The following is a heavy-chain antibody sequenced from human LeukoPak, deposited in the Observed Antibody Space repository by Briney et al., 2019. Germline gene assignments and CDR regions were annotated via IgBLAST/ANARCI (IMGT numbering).Heavy chain of an antibody. V-gene: IGHV4-31*03. CDR3: ARGRRIFGAHWGYYFDS. D-gene: IGHD3-3*02. CDR1: GDFISTGGYY. J-gene: IGHJ4*02. CDR2: VYYTGSI. Sequence: SETLSLTCSVSGDFISTGGYYWSWIRQHPGKGLEWIGYVYYTGSIYYSPSLKSRLTISIDTSKNQFSLKLSSVTAADTAVYYCARGRRIFGAHWGYYFDSWGQGTLVTVSS.